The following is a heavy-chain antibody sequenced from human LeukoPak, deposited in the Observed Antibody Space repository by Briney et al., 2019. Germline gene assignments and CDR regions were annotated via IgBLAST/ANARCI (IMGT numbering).Heavy chain of an antibody. CDR2: IYTTGAT. Sequence: SETLSLTCTVSGGSIRSYFWGWVRQPAGKGLEWIGRIYTTGATSYNPSLKTRLTMSIDTSKNQFSLRLTSVVAADTAVYYCARQGYTASYYFLDYWSQGTLVTVSS. CDR1: GGSIRSYF. J-gene: IGHJ4*02. CDR3: ARQGYTASYYFLDY. V-gene: IGHV4-4*07. D-gene: IGHD1-26*01.